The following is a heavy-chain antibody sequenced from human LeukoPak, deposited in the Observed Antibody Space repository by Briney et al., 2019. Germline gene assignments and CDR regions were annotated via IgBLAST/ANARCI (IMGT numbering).Heavy chain of an antibody. J-gene: IGHJ4*02. CDR1: GFTFSSYG. D-gene: IGHD5-12*01. V-gene: IGHV3-30*18. Sequence: GRTLRLSRAASGFTFSSYGMHWVRQAPGKGLEGGAVISYDGSNKYYADSVKGRFTISRDNSKHTLYLQMNSLRAEDTAVYYCAKDVSRRGYDSVFDYWGQGTLVTVSS. CDR2: ISYDGSNK. CDR3: AKDVSRRGYDSVFDY.